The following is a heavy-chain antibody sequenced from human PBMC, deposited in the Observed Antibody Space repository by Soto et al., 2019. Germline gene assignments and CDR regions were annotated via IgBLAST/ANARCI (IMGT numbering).Heavy chain of an antibody. Sequence: QVQLVESGGGVVQPGRSLRLSCAASGFTFSSYGMHWVRQAPGKGLEWVAVIWYDGSNKYYADSVKGRFTISRDNSKNTLYLQMNSLRAEATAVYYCASSSSRDTDAFDIWGQGTMVTVSS. CDR2: IWYDGSNK. CDR3: ASSSSRDTDAFDI. CDR1: GFTFSSYG. J-gene: IGHJ3*02. D-gene: IGHD6-13*01. V-gene: IGHV3-33*01.